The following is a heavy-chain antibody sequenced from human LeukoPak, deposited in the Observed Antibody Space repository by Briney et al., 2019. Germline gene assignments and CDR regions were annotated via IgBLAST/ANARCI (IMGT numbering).Heavy chain of an antibody. CDR3: AKVLNPGPVLRYFDWLGWFDP. V-gene: IGHV3-23*01. J-gene: IGHJ5*02. D-gene: IGHD3-9*01. Sequence: PGGSLRLSCAASGFTFDSYAFSWVRQAPGKGLEWVSAVSGSGGSTDYADSVKGRFTISRDNSKNTLYLQMNSLRAEDTAVYYCAKVLNPGPVLRYFDWLGWFDPWGQGTLVTVSS. CDR1: GFTFDSYA. CDR2: VSGSGGST.